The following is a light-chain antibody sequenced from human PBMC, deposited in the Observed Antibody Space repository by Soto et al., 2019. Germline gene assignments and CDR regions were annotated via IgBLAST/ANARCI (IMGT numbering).Light chain of an antibody. CDR1: QSVSSSY. J-gene: IGKJ1*01. V-gene: IGKV3-20*01. CDR2: GAS. Sequence: EIVLTQSPGTLSLSPGERATLSCRASQSVSSSYLAWYQQKPGQAPRLLIYGASSRATGIPDRFSGSGSGTDFTLTISILEPEDFAVYYCQQYGSSPWTFCQGTKVDIK. CDR3: QQYGSSPWT.